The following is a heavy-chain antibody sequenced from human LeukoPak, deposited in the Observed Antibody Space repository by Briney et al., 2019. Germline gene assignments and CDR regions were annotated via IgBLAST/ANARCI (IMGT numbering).Heavy chain of an antibody. CDR3: ARHVDRRRILTGYAAVHYFDY. Sequence: SETLSLTCAVYGGSFSDYYWSWIRQPPGKGLEWIGEINHGGRSNYNSSLKSRVTVSVDTSKNQFSLKLSSVTAADTAVYYCARHVDRRRILTGYAAVHYFDYWGQGTLVTVSS. D-gene: IGHD3-9*01. V-gene: IGHV4-34*01. CDR1: GGSFSDYY. J-gene: IGHJ4*02. CDR2: INHGGRS.